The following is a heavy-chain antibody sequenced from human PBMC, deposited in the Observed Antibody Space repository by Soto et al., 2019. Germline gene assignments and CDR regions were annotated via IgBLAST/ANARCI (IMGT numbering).Heavy chain of an antibody. CDR3: ARDSRSVTMVRGVMSLDY. D-gene: IGHD3-10*01. Sequence: EVQLVESGGGLVQPGGSLRLSCAASGFTVSDNYMSWVRQAPAKGLEWVSVIYSGGSTYYADSVKGRFTISRDNSKNTLYLQMHSLRAEDTAVYYGARDSRSVTMVRGVMSLDYWGQGTLVTVSS. V-gene: IGHV3-66*01. CDR2: IYSGGST. J-gene: IGHJ4*02. CDR1: GFTVSDNY.